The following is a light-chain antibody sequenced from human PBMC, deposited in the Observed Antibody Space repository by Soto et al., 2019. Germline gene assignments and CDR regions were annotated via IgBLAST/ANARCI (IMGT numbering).Light chain of an antibody. CDR1: SSNIGGYNY. CDR2: EVS. J-gene: IGLJ2*01. CDR3: SSYAGSSTMT. Sequence: QSALTQPASVSGSPGQSITISCTGTSSNIGGYNYVSWYQQHPGKAPKLIIFEVSSRPSEVSNRFSASKSGNTASLTISGLQAEDEADYYCSSYAGSSTMTFGGGTKVTVL. V-gene: IGLV2-14*01.